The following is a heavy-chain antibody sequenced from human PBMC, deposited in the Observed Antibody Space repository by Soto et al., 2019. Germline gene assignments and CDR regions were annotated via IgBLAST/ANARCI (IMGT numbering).Heavy chain of an antibody. CDR1: GYTFTSYA. V-gene: IGHV1-3*01. Sequence: QVQLVQSGAEVKKPGASVKVSCKASGYTFTSYAMHWVRQAPGQRLEWMGWINAGNGNTKYSQKFQGRVTITRDTSASTAYMELSSLRSEDTAVYYWARAAGYYGMDVWGQGNTVTVSS. CDR2: INAGNGNT. J-gene: IGHJ6*02. CDR3: ARAAGYYGMDV.